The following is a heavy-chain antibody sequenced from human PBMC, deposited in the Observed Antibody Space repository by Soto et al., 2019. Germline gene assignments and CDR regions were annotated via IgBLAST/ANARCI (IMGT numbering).Heavy chain of an antibody. CDR3: ARALTYYYDSSGYSEFDY. V-gene: IGHV3-21*01. CDR1: GFTFSSYS. CDR2: ISSSSSYI. D-gene: IGHD3-22*01. J-gene: IGHJ4*02. Sequence: GGSLRLSCAASGFTFSSYSMNWVRQAPGKGLEWVSSISSSSSYIYYADSVKGRFTISRDNDKNSLYLQMNSLRAEDTAVYYCARALTYYYDSSGYSEFDYWGQGTLVTVSS.